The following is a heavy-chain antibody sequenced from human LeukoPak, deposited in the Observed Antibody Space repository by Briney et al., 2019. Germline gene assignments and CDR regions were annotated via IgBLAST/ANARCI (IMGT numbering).Heavy chain of an antibody. Sequence: PSETLSLTCAVYDGSFTGYQYSWIRQSPGKGLEWIGETNHRRNTKYNPSLKNRVTISLDASTHQFSLELSSVTAADAAVHFCAYTGISDWFDPWGQGTLVTVSS. D-gene: IGHD1-14*01. CDR3: AYTGISDWFDP. CDR2: TNHRRNT. V-gene: IGHV4-34*01. CDR1: DGSFTGYQ. J-gene: IGHJ5*02.